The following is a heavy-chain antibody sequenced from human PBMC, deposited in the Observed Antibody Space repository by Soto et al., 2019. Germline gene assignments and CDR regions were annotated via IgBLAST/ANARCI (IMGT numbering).Heavy chain of an antibody. Sequence: SVKVSCKASGGTFSSYTISWVRQAPGQGLEWMGRIIPILGIANYAQKFQGRVTITADKSTSTAYMELSSLRSEDTAVYYCARAGRGQSYYYYMDVWGKGTTVTVSS. CDR1: GGTFSSYT. V-gene: IGHV1-69*02. J-gene: IGHJ6*03. CDR2: IIPILGIA. CDR3: ARAGRGQSYYYYMDV.